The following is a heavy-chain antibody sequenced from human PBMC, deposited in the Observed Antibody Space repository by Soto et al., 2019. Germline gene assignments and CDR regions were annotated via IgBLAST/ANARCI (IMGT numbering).Heavy chain of an antibody. CDR3: ARDGYCSGGSCTSWFDP. Sequence: GGSLRLSCAASGFTFSSYSMNWVRQAPGKGLECLSYITDSSNIIYYADSVKGRFTISRDNAKNSLYLQMNSLRAEDTAVYYCARDGYCSGGSCTSWFDPWGQGTLVTVSS. V-gene: IGHV3-48*01. CDR2: ITDSSNII. J-gene: IGHJ5*02. CDR1: GFTFSSYS. D-gene: IGHD2-15*01.